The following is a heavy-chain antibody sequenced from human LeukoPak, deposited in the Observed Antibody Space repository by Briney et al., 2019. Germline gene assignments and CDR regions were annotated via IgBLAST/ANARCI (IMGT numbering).Heavy chain of an antibody. CDR3: AKDGYCSGGSCYHTLYYYYYGTDV. J-gene: IGHJ6*02. D-gene: IGHD2-15*01. Sequence: GRSLRLSCAASGFTFSSYGMHWVRQAPGKGLEWVAVISYDGSNKYYADSVKGRFTISRDNSKNTLYLQMNSLRAEDTAVYYCAKDGYCSGGSCYHTLYYYYYGTDVWSQGTTVTVSS. V-gene: IGHV3-30*18. CDR1: GFTFSSYG. CDR2: ISYDGSNK.